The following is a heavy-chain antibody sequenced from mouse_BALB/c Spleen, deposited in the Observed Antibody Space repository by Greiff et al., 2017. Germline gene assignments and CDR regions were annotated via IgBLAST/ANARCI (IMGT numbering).Heavy chain of an antibody. Sequence: VQLQQPGAELVKPGASVKMSCKASGYTFTSYWMHWVKQRPGQGLEWIGVIDPSDSYTSYNQKFKGKATLTVDTSSSTAYMQLSSLTSEDSAVYYCTSAAIDYWGQGTTLTVSS. CDR2: IDPSDSYT. CDR3: TSAAIDY. J-gene: IGHJ2*01. D-gene: IGHD6-1*01. V-gene: IGHV1S127*01. CDR1: GYTFTSYW.